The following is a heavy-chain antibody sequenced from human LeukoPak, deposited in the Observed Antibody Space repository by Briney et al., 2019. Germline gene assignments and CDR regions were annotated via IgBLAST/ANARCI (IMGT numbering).Heavy chain of an antibody. Sequence: ASVKVSCKVSGYTLTQLSVHWVRQAPGKGLEWMGGFDVEDGEIIYAQKFLGRVTMTEDTSTDTAYMELSSLRSEDTAVYYCATNRQIMILGVVIMPAFDIWGQGTMVTVSS. CDR3: ATNRQIMILGVVIMPAFDI. V-gene: IGHV1-24*01. J-gene: IGHJ3*02. CDR1: GYTLTQLS. CDR2: FDVEDGEI. D-gene: IGHD3-3*01.